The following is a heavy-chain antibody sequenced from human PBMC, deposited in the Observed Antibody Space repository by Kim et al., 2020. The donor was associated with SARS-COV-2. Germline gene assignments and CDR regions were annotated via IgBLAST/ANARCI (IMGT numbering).Heavy chain of an antibody. Sequence: SQTLSLTCTVSGGSVSSGSYYWSWIRQPPGKGLEWIGYIYHSGSTNYNPSLKSRVTISVDASKNQFSLRLTSVTAADTAVYYCARDSAHYGDFYFDYWGQ. CDR3: ARDSAHYGDFYFDY. D-gene: IGHD4-17*01. V-gene: IGHV4-61*01. CDR1: GGSVSSGSYY. CDR2: IYHSGST. J-gene: IGHJ4*02.